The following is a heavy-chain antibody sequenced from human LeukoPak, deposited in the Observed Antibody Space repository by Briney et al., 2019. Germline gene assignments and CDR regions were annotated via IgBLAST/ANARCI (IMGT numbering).Heavy chain of an antibody. CDR3: ARDRSTVDYYGLDV. CDR2: IYHSGIT. CDR1: GGSISSGDLY. D-gene: IGHD4-11*01. Sequence: SETLSLTCTVSGGSISSGDLYWSWIRLPPEKGLEYIGYIYHSGITFYNPSLRGRVTVSIDTSKNQFSLKLSSVTAADTAVYYCARDRSTVDYYGLDVWGQGTTVIVSS. V-gene: IGHV4-30-4*01. J-gene: IGHJ6*02.